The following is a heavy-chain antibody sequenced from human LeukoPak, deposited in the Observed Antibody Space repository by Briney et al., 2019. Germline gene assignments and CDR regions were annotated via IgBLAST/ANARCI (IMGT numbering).Heavy chain of an antibody. V-gene: IGHV1-8*01. D-gene: IGHD5-18*01. CDR1: GYTFTGYD. CDR2: MNPNSGNT. Sequence: ASVKVSCKASGYTFTGYDINWVRQAPGQGLEWMGWMNPNSGNTDYAQKFQGGVTMTRNTSISTAYMELSSLRSEDTAVYYCASRGYSYGHHYYYSYMAVWGKGPTVTVPS. J-gene: IGHJ6*03. CDR3: ASRGYSYGHHYYYSYMAV.